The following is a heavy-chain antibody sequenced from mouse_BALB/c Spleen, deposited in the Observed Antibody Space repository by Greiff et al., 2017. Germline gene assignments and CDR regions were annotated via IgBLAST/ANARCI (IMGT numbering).Heavy chain of an antibody. Sequence: QVQLKESGPGLVAPSQSLSITCTVSGFSLTSYDISWIRQPPGKGLEWLGVIWTGGGTNYNSAFMSRLSISKDNSKSQVFLKMNSLQTDDTAIYYCVRDLNYGSSSYAMDYWGQGTSVTVSS. CDR1: GFSLTSYD. J-gene: IGHJ4*01. V-gene: IGHV2-9-2*01. D-gene: IGHD1-1*01. CDR2: IWTGGGT. CDR3: VRDLNYGSSSYAMDY.